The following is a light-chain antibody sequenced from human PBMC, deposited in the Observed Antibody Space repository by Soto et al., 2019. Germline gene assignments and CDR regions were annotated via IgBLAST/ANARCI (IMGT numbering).Light chain of an antibody. J-gene: IGKJ1*01. CDR2: GAS. Sequence: MTQSPSSLSASVGDRVTISCRASQGIGNALGWYQQKPGQAPRLLMYGASTRADGIPARFTGSGSGTEFTLTISSLQSEDFAVYYCQQYHIWPPWTSGQGTKVDIK. V-gene: IGKV3-15*01. CDR3: QQYHIWPPWT. CDR1: QGIGNA.